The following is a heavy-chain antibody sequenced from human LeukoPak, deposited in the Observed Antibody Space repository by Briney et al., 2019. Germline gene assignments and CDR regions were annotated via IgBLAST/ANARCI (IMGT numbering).Heavy chain of an antibody. Sequence: SETLSLTRAVYGGSFSGYYWSWIRQPPGKGLEWIGEINHSGSTNYNPSLKSRVTISVDTSKNQFSLKLSSVTAADTAVYYCARGRAARGFDYWGQGTLVTVSS. D-gene: IGHD6-6*01. CDR3: ARGRAARGFDY. CDR2: INHSGST. CDR1: GGSFSGYY. V-gene: IGHV4-34*01. J-gene: IGHJ4*02.